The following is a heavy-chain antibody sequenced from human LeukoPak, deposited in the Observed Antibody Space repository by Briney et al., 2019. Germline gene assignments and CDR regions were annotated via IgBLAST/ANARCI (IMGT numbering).Heavy chain of an antibody. CDR2: INPNSDGT. CDR3: ARGGSYCGGDCYQDY. D-gene: IGHD2-21*02. CDR1: GYTFTGYY. V-gene: IGHV1-2*02. J-gene: IGHJ4*02. Sequence: ASVKVSCKASGYTFTGYYMHWVRQAPGQGLEWMGWINPNSDGTNYAQKFQGRVTMTRDTSISTHYMELSRLRSDDTGVYYCARGGSYCGGDCYQDYWGQGTLVTVSS.